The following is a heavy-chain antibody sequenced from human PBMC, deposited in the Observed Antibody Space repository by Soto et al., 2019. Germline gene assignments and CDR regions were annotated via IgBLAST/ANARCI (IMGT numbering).Heavy chain of an antibody. J-gene: IGHJ4*02. V-gene: IGHV4-34*01. CDR3: ARVGSSRYVDTAMVIDY. CDR2: INHSGST. Sequence: PSETLSLTCAVYGGSFSGYYWSWIRQPPGKGLEWIGEINHSGSTNYNPSLKSRVTISVDTSKNQFSLKLSSVTAADTAVYYCARVGSSRYVDTAMVIDYSGQGTPVTVSS. D-gene: IGHD5-18*01. CDR1: GGSFSGYY.